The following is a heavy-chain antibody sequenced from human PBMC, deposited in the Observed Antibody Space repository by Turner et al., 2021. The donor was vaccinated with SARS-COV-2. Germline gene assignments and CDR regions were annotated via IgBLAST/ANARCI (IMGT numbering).Heavy chain of an antibody. CDR1: GYTFTGYY. Sequence: QLHLVQSGAEVKKPGPSVKVSCKASGYTFTGYYMHWVRQAPGQGLEWMGWINPNSGGTNYAQKFQGRVTMTGDTSISTAYMELSRLRSDDTAVYYCARSRYTYGSYYYYGLDVWGQGTTVTVSS. CDR3: ARSRYTYGSYYYYGLDV. V-gene: IGHV1-2*02. D-gene: IGHD5-18*01. CDR2: INPNSGGT. J-gene: IGHJ6*02.